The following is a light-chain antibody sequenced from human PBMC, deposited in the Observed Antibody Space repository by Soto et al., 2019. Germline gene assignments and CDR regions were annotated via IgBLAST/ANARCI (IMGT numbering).Light chain of an antibody. CDR1: SSDVGGYNY. Sequence: QSALTQPASVSGYPGQSSTISCTGTSSDVGGYNYVSWYQQHPGKAPKLMIYDVSNRPSGVSNRFSGSKSGNTASLTISGLQADDESDYYCSSYTSSSTLDVVFGGRTKLTVL. V-gene: IGLV2-14*01. CDR3: SSYTSSSTLDVV. CDR2: DVS. J-gene: IGLJ2*01.